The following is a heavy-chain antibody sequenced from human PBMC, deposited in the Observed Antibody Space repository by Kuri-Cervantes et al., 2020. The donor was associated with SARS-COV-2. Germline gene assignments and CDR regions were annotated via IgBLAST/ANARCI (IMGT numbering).Heavy chain of an antibody. D-gene: IGHD3-3*01. V-gene: IGHV3-21*01. CDR3: ARRNDFWSGSYFDY. CDR1: GFTFSSYS. J-gene: IGHJ4*02. CDR2: ISSSSSYI. Sequence: GESLKISCAASGFTFSSYSMNWVRQAPGKGLEWVSSISSSSSYIYYADSVKGRFTISRDNAKNSLYLQMNSLMAEDTAVYYCARRNDFWSGSYFDYWGQGTLVTVSS.